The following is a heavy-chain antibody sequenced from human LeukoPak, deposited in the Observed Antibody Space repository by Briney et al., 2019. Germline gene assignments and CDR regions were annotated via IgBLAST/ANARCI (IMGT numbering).Heavy chain of an antibody. CDR2: MTSAGTTI. D-gene: IGHD1-1*01. Sequence: PGRCLRLSCAASGFTISGFWMHWVRQVPGEGLVWVARMTSAGTTINYADSVKGRFTISRDNVRNTLHLQMNNLSLEDTAVYFCIREVQVRASASLGLWGRGTLVTVS. CDR1: GFTISGFW. J-gene: IGHJ4*01. V-gene: IGHV3-74*01. CDR3: IREVQVRASASLGL.